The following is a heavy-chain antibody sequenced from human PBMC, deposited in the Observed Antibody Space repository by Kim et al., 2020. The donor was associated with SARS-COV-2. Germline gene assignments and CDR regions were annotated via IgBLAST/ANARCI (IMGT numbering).Heavy chain of an antibody. Sequence: GGSLRLSCAASGFTFSNSPMSWVRQAPGKGLEWVSTIDGRGATTYYPGSVKGRFTISRVNSKNTLYLQMNNLRAEDTAVYFCAKSGQLDYWGQGTLVTVSS. V-gene: IGHV3-23*01. D-gene: IGHD5-12*01. CDR1: GFTFSNSP. CDR3: AKSGQLDY. CDR2: IDGRGATT. J-gene: IGHJ4*02.